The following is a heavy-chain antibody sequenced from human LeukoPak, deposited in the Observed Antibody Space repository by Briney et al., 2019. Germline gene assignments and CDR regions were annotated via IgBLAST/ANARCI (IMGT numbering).Heavy chain of an antibody. CDR2: IFYSGST. CDR3: AKSNGYGLVDI. D-gene: IGHD3-10*01. Sequence: GSLRLSCAASGFTFSSYSMNWVRQAPGKGLEWIGNIFYSGSTYYSPSVKSRVTISLDTSRNQFSLKLNTVTAADTAVYYCAKSNGYGLVDIWGQGTMVTVSS. CDR1: GFTFSSYS. V-gene: IGHV4-59*12. J-gene: IGHJ3*02.